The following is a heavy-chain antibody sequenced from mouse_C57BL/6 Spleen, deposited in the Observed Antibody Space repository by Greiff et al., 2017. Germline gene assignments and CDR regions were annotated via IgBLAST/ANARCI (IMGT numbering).Heavy chain of an antibody. CDR3: ATGSSSYWYFDG. D-gene: IGHD1-1*01. V-gene: IGHV1-55*01. J-gene: IGHJ1*03. CDR1: GYTFTSYW. CDR2: IYPGSGST. Sequence: QVQLQQSGAELVKPGASVKMSCKASGYTFTSYWITWVKQRPGQGLEWIGDIYPGSGSTNYNEKFKSKATLTVDTSSSTAYMQLSSLTSEDSAVYYCATGSSSYWYFDGWGTETTVTVSS.